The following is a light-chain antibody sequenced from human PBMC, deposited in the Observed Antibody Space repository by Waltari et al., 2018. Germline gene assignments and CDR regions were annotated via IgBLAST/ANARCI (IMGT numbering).Light chain of an antibody. CDR3: QHYSSSPELT. CDR1: QSVSNFH. V-gene: IGKV3-20*01. CDR2: GAS. Sequence: EIVLTQSPGTLSLSPGERATLSCRASQSVSNFHLVWYQQKPGQAPRLLIYGASNRATGIPYRFSGSGSGTDFTLTISRLEPEDIALYYCQHYSSSPELTFGGGTKVEI. J-gene: IGKJ4*01.